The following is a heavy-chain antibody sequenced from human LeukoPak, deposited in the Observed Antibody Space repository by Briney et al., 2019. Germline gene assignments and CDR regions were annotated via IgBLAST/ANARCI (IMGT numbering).Heavy chain of an antibody. J-gene: IGHJ3*02. CDR3: SRGSAFDI. CDR1: GDSVSINSAS. CDR2: TYYRSKWYN. V-gene: IGHV6-1*01. Sequence: SQTLSLTCGISGDSVSINSASWNWLRQSPSRGLEWLGRTYYRSKWYNDYAESVKSRIIINPDTSKNQFSLQLNSVTPEDTAVYYCSRGSAFDIWGHGTMVTVSS.